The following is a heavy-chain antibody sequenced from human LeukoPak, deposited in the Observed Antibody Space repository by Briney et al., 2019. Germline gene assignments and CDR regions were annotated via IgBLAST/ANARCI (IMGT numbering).Heavy chain of an antibody. CDR1: GYTFTGYY. CDR2: INPNSGGT. Sequence: ASVKVSCKASGYTFTGYYMHWVRQAPGQGLEWMGWINPNSGGTNYAQKFQGRVTMTRDTSISTAYMELSRLRSDDTAVYYCASPLMVYAIPFDYWGQGTLVTVSS. D-gene: IGHD2-8*01. V-gene: IGHV1-2*02. J-gene: IGHJ4*02. CDR3: ASPLMVYAIPFDY.